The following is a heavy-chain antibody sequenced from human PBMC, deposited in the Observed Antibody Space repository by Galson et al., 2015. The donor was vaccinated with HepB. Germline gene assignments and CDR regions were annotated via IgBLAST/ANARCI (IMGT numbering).Heavy chain of an antibody. J-gene: IGHJ3*02. CDR1: GGTFSSYA. CDR3: ARSYGSGRGAFDI. CDR2: IIPILGIA. V-gene: IGHV1-69*04. D-gene: IGHD3-10*01. Sequence: SVKVSCKASGGTFSSYAISWVRQAPGQGLEWMGRIIPILGIANYAQKFQGRVTITADKSTSTAYMELSSLRSEDTAVYYCARSYGSGRGAFDIWGQGTMVTVSS.